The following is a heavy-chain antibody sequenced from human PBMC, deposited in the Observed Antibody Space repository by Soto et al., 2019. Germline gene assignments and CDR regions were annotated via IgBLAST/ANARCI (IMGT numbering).Heavy chain of an antibody. D-gene: IGHD5-18*01. CDR1: GGSISSGGYY. V-gene: IGHV4-31*03. CDR3: ARVRHTAMVRYYSYYYMHV. J-gene: IGHJ6*03. Sequence: PSETLSLTCTVSGGSISSGGYYWSWIRQHPGKGLEWIGYIYYSGSTYYNPSLKSRATISVDTSKNQFSLKLSSVTAADTAVYYCARVRHTAMVRYYSYYYMHVSGKGTTVTVSS. CDR2: IYYSGST.